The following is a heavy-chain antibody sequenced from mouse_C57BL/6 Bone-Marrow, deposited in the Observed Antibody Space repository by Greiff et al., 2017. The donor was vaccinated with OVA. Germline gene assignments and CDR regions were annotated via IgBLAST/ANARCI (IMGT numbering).Heavy chain of an antibody. V-gene: IGHV1-66*01. CDR3: ARWVLLRPWRYFDG. CDR2: IYPGSGNT. J-gene: IGHJ1*03. Sequence: QVQLQQSGPELVKPGASVKISCKASGYSFTSYYIHWVKQRPGQGLEWIGWIYPGSGNTKYNEKFKCKATLTADTSSSTAYMQLSSLTSEDSAVYYCARWVLLRPWRYFDGWGTGTTVTVSS. CDR1: GYSFTSYY. D-gene: IGHD1-1*01.